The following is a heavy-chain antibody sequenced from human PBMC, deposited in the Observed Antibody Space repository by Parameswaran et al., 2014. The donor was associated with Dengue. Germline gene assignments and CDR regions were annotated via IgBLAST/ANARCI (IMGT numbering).Heavy chain of an antibody. CDR3: ARLPMVYAVYYYYYGMDV. J-gene: IGHJ6*02. Sequence: RWIRQPPGKGLEWIGYIYYSGSTNYNPSLKSRVTISVDTSKNQFSLKLSSVTAADTAVYYCARLPMVYAVYYYYYGMDVWGQGTTVTVSS. V-gene: IGHV4-59*01. CDR2: IYYSGST. D-gene: IGHD2-8*01.